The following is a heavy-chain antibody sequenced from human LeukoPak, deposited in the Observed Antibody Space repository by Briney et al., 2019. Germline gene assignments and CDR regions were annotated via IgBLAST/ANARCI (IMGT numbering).Heavy chain of an antibody. CDR1: GYKLTDNW. CDR3: ARGVVACPN. Sequence: GASVTVSCTAFGYKLTDNWIHWVRQAPGQGLEWMGWINTKTGATNIAQKFQGRVTMTRDTAVNTAYIEVSRLTSDDTAVYFCARGVVACPNWGQGTLVTVSS. J-gene: IGHJ4*02. V-gene: IGHV1-2*02. D-gene: IGHD2-15*01. CDR2: INTKTGAT.